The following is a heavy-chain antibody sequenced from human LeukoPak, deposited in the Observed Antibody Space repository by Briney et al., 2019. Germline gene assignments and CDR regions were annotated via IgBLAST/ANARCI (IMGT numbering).Heavy chain of an antibody. V-gene: IGHV4-59*08. D-gene: IGHD3-10*01. CDR1: GGSTSSYY. J-gene: IGHJ5*02. CDR3: AGCITMVRGVIIEPASDWFDP. CDR2: IYYSGST. Sequence: PSETLSLTCTVSGGSTSSYYWSWIRQPPGKGLEWIGYIYYSGSTNYNPSLKSRVTISVDTSKNQFSLKLSSVTAADTAVYYCAGCITMVRGVIIEPASDWFDPWGQGTLVTVSS.